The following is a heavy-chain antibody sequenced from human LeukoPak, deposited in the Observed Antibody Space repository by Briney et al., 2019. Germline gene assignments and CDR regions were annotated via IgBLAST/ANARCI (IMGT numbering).Heavy chain of an antibody. V-gene: IGHV3-74*01. D-gene: IGHD5-18*01. CDR3: ARDAPGNTALDY. CDR1: GFTFSSYS. CDR2: INSDGSST. J-gene: IGHJ4*02. Sequence: GGSLRLSCAASGFTFSSYSMNWVRQAPGKGLEWVSRINSDGSSTSYADSVKGRFTISRDNAKNTLYLQMNSLRAEDTAVYYCARDAPGNTALDYWGQGTLVTVSS.